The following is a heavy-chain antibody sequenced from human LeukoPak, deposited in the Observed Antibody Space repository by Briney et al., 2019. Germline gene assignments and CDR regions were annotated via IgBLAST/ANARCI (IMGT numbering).Heavy chain of an antibody. Sequence: GGSLRLSCAASGFTFSSYWMTWVRQVPGKGLEWVANINQDGSEKNYVDSVKGRFTISRDNSKNTMSVQMDDLRAEDTAVYYCTRYNNDHFDYWGQGTLVTVSS. J-gene: IGHJ4*02. D-gene: IGHD1-14*01. CDR3: TRYNNDHFDY. V-gene: IGHV3-7*01. CDR2: INQDGSEK. CDR1: GFTFSSYW.